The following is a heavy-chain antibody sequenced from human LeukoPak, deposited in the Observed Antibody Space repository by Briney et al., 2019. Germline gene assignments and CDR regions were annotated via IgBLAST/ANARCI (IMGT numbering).Heavy chain of an antibody. V-gene: IGHV1-2*02. Sequence: GASVKVSCKASGYTFTGYYMHWVRQAPGQGLEWMGWINPNSGGTNYAQKFQGRVTMTRDTSISTAYMELSRLRSDDTAVYYCAGLPSSGIINAEPPVGGGVGWGQGTLVTVSS. CDR2: INPNSGGT. CDR1: GYTFTGYY. D-gene: IGHD3-22*01. CDR3: AGLPSSGIINAEPPVGGGVG. J-gene: IGHJ4*02.